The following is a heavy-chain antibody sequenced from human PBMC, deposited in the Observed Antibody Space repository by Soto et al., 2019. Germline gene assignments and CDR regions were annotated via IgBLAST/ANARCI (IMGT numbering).Heavy chain of an antibody. D-gene: IGHD3-9*01. J-gene: IGHJ6*02. CDR2: IYYSGSS. V-gene: IGHV4-39*02. Sequence: AETLSLTCTVSGAAISSINDYWGWIRQPPGKGLEWIGSIYYSGSSYYNPSLKSRVTISVDTSKNQFSLKLNSVAAADTAVYYCARDHYVYDILTGYGYYYGMDVWGQGTTVT. CDR3: ARDHYVYDILTGYGYYYGMDV. CDR1: GAAISSINDY.